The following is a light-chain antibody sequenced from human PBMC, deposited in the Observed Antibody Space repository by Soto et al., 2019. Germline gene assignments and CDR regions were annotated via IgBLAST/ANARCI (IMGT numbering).Light chain of an antibody. CDR1: QSLLHSDGKTY. Sequence: DIVMTQTPVSLSVTPGQPASISCRSSQSLLHSDGKTYLYWYQQKPGKAPELLIFDASNLKGGVSSRFSGSGSGTEFTLTISRLQPDDVATYYCLQYSSHSWTFGQGTKVDI. CDR3: LQYSSHSWT. CDR2: DAS. V-gene: IGKV2D-29*01. J-gene: IGKJ1*01.